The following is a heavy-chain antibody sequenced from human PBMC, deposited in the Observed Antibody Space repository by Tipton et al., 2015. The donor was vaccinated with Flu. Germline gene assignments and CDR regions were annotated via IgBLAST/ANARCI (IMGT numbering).Heavy chain of an antibody. V-gene: IGHV3-30*18. J-gene: IGHJ3*02. CDR3: AKSRGRGRTMTVAVVTRAVYGDPFDI. Sequence: SLRLSCAASGFSVSSSGMHWVRQAPGKGLEWAAGISYEGSNKYYGDSVKGRFTISRDNSKNTLYLQMNSLRVEDTAIYYCAKSRGRGRTMTVAVVTRAVYGDPFDIWGQGTMVTVSS. CDR1: GFSVSSSG. CDR2: ISYEGSNK. D-gene: IGHD3-22*01.